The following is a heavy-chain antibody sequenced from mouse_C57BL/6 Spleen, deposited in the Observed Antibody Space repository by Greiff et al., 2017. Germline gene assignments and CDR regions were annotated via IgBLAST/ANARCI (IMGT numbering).Heavy chain of an antibody. D-gene: IGHD5-1*01. J-gene: IGHJ4*01. V-gene: IGHV2-6-1*01. CDR3: ARHRSTRDYYAMDY. CDR2: IWSNGST. Sequence: VQRVESGPGLVAPSQSLSITCTVSGFSLTSYGVHWVRQPPGKGLEWLVVIWSNGSTTYNAALKYRQSISKDNSTGQVFLKMNSLQTNDTAMYYCARHRSTRDYYAMDYWGQGTSVTVSS. CDR1: GFSLTSYG.